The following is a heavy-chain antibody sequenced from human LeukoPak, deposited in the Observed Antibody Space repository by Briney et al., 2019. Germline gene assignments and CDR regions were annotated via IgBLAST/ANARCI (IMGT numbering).Heavy chain of an antibody. CDR1: GFTFSGSA. J-gene: IGHJ6*02. D-gene: IGHD3-9*01. CDR3: ARALGDILTISDYYYGMDV. V-gene: IGHV3-30-3*01. Sequence: AGGSLRLSCAASGFTFSGSAMHWVRQAPGKGLEWVAVISYDGSNKYYADSVKGRFTISRDNSKNTLYLQMNSLRAEDTAVYYCARALGDILTISDYYYGMDVWGQGTTVTVSS. CDR2: ISYDGSNK.